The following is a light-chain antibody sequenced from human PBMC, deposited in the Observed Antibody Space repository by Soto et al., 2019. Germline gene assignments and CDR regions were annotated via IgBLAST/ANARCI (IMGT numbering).Light chain of an antibody. CDR3: QQYNNWPPEFT. J-gene: IGKJ3*01. V-gene: IGKV3-15*01. Sequence: EIVLTQSPATLSASPGERATLSCRASQSVSSNLAWFQQKPGPPPRLLIFRASTRATGVPVRFSGSGSGTEFTLTITSLQSDAFAVYDCQQYNNWPPEFTFGPGTKVDIK. CDR2: RAS. CDR1: QSVSSN.